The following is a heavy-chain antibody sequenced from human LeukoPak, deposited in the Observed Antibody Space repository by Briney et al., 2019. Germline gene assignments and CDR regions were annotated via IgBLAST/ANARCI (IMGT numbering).Heavy chain of an antibody. CDR1: GFTFSSYT. Sequence: AGGSLRLSCAASGFTFSSYTMSWVRQAPGKRLEWVSTITTSDGNTYYADSVKGRFTVSRDNSKNTLFLQMNSLRAEDAAVYYCAKDGGLWVSAHWGDSWGRGTLVTVSS. CDR3: AKDGGLWVSAHWGDS. D-gene: IGHD7-27*01. J-gene: IGHJ4*02. V-gene: IGHV3-23*01. CDR2: ITTSDGNT.